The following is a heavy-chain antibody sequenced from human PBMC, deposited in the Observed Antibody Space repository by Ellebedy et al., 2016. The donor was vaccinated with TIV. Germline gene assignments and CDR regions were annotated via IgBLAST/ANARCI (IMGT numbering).Heavy chain of an antibody. D-gene: IGHD3-10*01. CDR1: GDSISSSLPY. Sequence: SETLSLTCTVSGDSISSSLPYWGWIRQAPGKGLEWIGSMYYNGDTFKNPSLESRVTISIDTSKNQFSLRLTSVTAADKAVYFCVRDYGFQFALDSWGQGLLVSVSS. CDR3: VRDYGFQFALDS. J-gene: IGHJ4*02. CDR2: MYYNGDT. V-gene: IGHV4-39*07.